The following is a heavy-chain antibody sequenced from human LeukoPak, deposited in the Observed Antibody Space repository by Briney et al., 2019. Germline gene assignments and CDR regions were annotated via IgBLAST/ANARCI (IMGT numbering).Heavy chain of an antibody. V-gene: IGHV4-31*03. Sequence: KPSETLSLTCTVSGGSISSGGYYWSWIRQHPGKGLEWIGYIYYSGSTYYNPSLKSRVTISVDTSKNQFSLKLSSVTAEDTAVYYCAKDLVVRRHFDYWGQGTLVTVSS. J-gene: IGHJ4*02. CDR2: IYYSGST. CDR3: AKDLVVRRHFDY. D-gene: IGHD2-15*01. CDR1: GGSISSGGYY.